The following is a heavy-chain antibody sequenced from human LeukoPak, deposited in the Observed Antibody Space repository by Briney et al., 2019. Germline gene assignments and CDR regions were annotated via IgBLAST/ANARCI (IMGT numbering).Heavy chain of an antibody. Sequence: GGSLRLSCAASGFTFNSYTLHWVRQVPDKGLEWVTIISYDGANKYYADSVKGRFTISRDNSKNTLYLQMNSLRAEDTAVYYCARDLAGESHIYYYYYGMDVWGQGTTVTVSS. CDR1: GFTFNSYT. V-gene: IGHV3-30-3*01. J-gene: IGHJ6*02. D-gene: IGHD3-10*01. CDR3: ARDLAGESHIYYYYYGMDV. CDR2: ISYDGANK.